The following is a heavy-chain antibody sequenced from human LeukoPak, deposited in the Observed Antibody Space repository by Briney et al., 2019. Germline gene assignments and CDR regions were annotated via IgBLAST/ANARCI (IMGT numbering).Heavy chain of an antibody. CDR1: GYTFTTYG. V-gene: IGHV1-18*01. CDR3: ARDSSGSYFDY. CDR2: INPYNGNT. J-gene: IGHJ4*02. D-gene: IGHD1-26*01. Sequence: VASVKVSCKASGYTFTTYGISWVRQAPGQGLEWMGWINPYNGNTNFAQKLQGRVTVTTDTSTSTAYMEQSNLRSDDTAVYYCARDSSGSYFDYWGQGTPVAVSS.